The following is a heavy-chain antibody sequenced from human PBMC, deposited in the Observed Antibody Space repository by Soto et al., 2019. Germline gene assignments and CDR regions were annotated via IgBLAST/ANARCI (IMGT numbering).Heavy chain of an antibody. D-gene: IGHD2-21*01. CDR3: TTGHSAGLY. J-gene: IGHJ4*02. Sequence: PGGSLRLSCATSGFTFNNAWMSWVRQAPGKGLEWVGRIKSKTDGETTDYAAPVRGRFAISRDDLENTLYLQMNSLKTEDTACDYCTTGHSAGLYWGRGTLVTVSS. CDR1: GFTFNNAW. CDR2: IKSKTDGETT. V-gene: IGHV3-15*01.